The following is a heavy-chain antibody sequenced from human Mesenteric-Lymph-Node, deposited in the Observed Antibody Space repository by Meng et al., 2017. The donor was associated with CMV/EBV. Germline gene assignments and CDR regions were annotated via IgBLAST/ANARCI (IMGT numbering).Heavy chain of an antibody. CDR1: GYTFTGNY. V-gene: IGHV1-2*02. J-gene: IGHJ6*02. CDR2: INPSSGRT. D-gene: IGHD4-23*01. Sequence: ASVKVSCKASGYTFTGNYIHWVRQAPGQGLEWMGWINPSSGRTNYAQKLQGRVTVTRDTSISTAYMEVTNLRSDDTAMYYCAREVASCGNNCHAYGMDVWGQGTTVTVSS. CDR3: AREVASCGNNCHAYGMDV.